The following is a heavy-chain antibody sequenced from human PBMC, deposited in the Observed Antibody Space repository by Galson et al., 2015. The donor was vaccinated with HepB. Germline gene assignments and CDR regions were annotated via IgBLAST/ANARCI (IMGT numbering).Heavy chain of an antibody. CDR1: GGTFSSYA. J-gene: IGHJ2*01. Sequence: SVKVSCKASGGTFSSYAISWVRQAPGQGLEWMGGIIPIFGTANCAQKFQDRVTITADESTSTAYMELSSLRSEDTAVYYCARTMITFGGVIVPYWYFDLWGRGTLVTVSS. CDR2: IIPIFGTA. V-gene: IGHV1-69*13. CDR3: ARTMITFGGVIVPYWYFDL. D-gene: IGHD3-16*02.